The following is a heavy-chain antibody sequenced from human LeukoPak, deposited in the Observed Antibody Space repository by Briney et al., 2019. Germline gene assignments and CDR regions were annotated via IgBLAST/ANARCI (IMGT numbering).Heavy chain of an antibody. J-gene: IGHJ5*02. V-gene: IGHV1-69*13. D-gene: IGHD1-7*01. CDR3: ARDRFILFNWNYDGDWFDP. CDR1: GGTFSSYA. CDR2: IIPIFGTA. Sequence: SVKVSCKASGGTFSSYAISWVRQAPGQGLEWMGGIIPIFGTANYAQKFQGRVTITADESTSTAYMELSSLRSEDTAVYYCARDRFILFNWNYDGDWFDPWGQGTLVTVSS.